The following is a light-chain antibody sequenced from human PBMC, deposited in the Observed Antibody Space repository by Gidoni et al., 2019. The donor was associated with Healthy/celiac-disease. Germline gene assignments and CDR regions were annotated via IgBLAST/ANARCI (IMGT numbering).Light chain of an antibody. CDR1: QSVSSN. Sequence: EIVMTQSPATLSVSPGERATLSCRASQSVSSNLAWYQQKPGQAPRLLIYGASTRATGIPARVSGRGSGTEFTLTISSLQAEDFAVYYWQQYNNWPETFGQGTKVEIK. CDR3: QQYNNWPET. CDR2: GAS. V-gene: IGKV3-15*01. J-gene: IGKJ1*01.